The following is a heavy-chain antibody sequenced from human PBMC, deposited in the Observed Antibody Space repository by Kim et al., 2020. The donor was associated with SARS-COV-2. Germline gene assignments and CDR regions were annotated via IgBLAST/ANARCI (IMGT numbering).Heavy chain of an antibody. CDR2: INPNSGGT. CDR3: AREYPELGPLVNDDAFDI. J-gene: IGHJ3*02. V-gene: IGHV1-2*06. D-gene: IGHD7-27*01. Sequence: ASVKVSCKASGYTFTGYYMHWVRQAPGQGLEWMGRINPNSGGTNYAQKFQGRVTMTRDTSISTAYMELSRLRSDDTAVYYCAREYPELGPLVNDDAFDIWGQGKMVTVSS. CDR1: GYTFTGYY.